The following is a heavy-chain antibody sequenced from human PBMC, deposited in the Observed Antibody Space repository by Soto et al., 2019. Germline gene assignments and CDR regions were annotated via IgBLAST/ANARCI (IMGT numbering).Heavy chain of an antibody. CDR3: ARKPPSGTYYGYFDF. Sequence: QLQLQESGPGLVKSSETLSLTCSVSEGSVSNSAYFWGWIRQPPGKGLEWIGTIYFSGNTYYNPSLKSRVTIHVDTSKNQFSLKLSSVTAADTAVYYCARKPPSGTYYGYFDFWAQGTLVTVSS. J-gene: IGHJ4*02. CDR2: IYFSGNT. D-gene: IGHD1-26*01. V-gene: IGHV4-39*01. CDR1: EGSVSNSAYF.